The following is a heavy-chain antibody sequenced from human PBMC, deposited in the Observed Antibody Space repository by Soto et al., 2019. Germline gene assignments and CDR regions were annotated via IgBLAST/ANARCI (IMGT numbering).Heavy chain of an antibody. D-gene: IGHD3-22*01. V-gene: IGHV1-2*02. CDR1: GYTFTGYY. CDR2: INPNSGGT. J-gene: IGHJ4*02. CDR3: AYVRYYWDSRGYPDY. Sequence: GASVKVSCKASGYTFTGYYMHWVRQAPGQGLEWMGWINPNSGGTNYAQKFQGRVTMTRDTSISTAYMELSRLRSDDTAVYYCAYVRYYWDSRGYPDYWGQGTLVTVSS.